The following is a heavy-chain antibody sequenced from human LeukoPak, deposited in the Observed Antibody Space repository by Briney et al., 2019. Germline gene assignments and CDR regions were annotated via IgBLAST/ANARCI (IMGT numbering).Heavy chain of an antibody. V-gene: IGHV4-34*01. CDR2: INHSGST. CDR1: GGSFSGYY. D-gene: IGHD2-15*01. J-gene: IGHJ5*02. Sequence: SETLSLTCAVYGGSFSGYYWSWIRQPPGKGLEWIGEINHSGSTNYNPSLKSRVTISVDTSKSQFSLKLSSVTAADTAVYYCARRLDIVVVVAATRGSWFDPWGQGTLVTVSS. CDR3: ARRLDIVVVVAATRGSWFDP.